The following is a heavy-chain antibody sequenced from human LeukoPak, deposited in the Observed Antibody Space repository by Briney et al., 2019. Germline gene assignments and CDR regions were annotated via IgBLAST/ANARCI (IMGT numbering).Heavy chain of an antibody. D-gene: IGHD6-13*01. Sequence: GGSLRLSCAASGFTFSSYSMNWVRQAPGKGLEWVSSISSSSSYIYYADSVKGRFTISRDNAKNSLYLQMNSLRAEDTAVYYCARDVAAAGNNDYWGQGTLVTVSS. CDR3: ARDVAAAGNNDY. CDR1: GFTFSSYS. V-gene: IGHV3-21*01. CDR2: ISSSSSYI. J-gene: IGHJ4*02.